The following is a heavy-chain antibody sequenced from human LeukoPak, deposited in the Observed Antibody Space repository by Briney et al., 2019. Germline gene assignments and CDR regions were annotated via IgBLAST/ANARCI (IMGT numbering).Heavy chain of an antibody. J-gene: IGHJ4*02. D-gene: IGHD3-22*01. Sequence: PSETLSLTCTVSGDSVSSDSYYWSWIRQPPGKGLEWIAYIDYSGSTKYNPSLKSRVTITLDTSNNQFSLKLSSVTAADTAVYYCARDRRGFSDSSGYFDYWRQGTLVTVSS. CDR1: GDSVSSDSYY. V-gene: IGHV4-61*01. CDR3: ARDRRGFSDSSGYFDY. CDR2: IDYSGST.